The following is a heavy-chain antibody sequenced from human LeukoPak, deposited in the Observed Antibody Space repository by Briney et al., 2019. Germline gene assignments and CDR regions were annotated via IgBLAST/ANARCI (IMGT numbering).Heavy chain of an antibody. Sequence: PSETLSLTCTVSGGSISNYYLTWIRQPPGKGLEWIGYIFYTGSTNYNPSLKSRVTISVDTSKNQFSLKLTSVTAADTAVYYCARGQYYDILTGPTPLGNYYFDYWGQGTLVTVSS. CDR1: GGSISNYY. CDR2: IFYTGST. V-gene: IGHV4-59*01. J-gene: IGHJ4*02. CDR3: ARGQYYDILTGPTPLGNYYFDY. D-gene: IGHD3-9*01.